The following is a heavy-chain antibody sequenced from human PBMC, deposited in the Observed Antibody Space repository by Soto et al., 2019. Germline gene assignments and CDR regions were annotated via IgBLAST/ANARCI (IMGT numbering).Heavy chain of an antibody. Sequence: EVQLLESGGGLVQPGGSLRLSCAASGFTFSSYAMSWVRQAPGKGLEWVSAISGSGGSTYYADSVKGRFTISRDNSKNPLYLQMHSLRAEDTAVYYCAKSHLSRFLEWFPRTWSDGYWGQGTLV. CDR1: GFTFSSYA. V-gene: IGHV3-23*01. CDR2: ISGSGGST. D-gene: IGHD3-3*01. CDR3: AKSHLSRFLEWFPRTWSDGY. J-gene: IGHJ4*02.